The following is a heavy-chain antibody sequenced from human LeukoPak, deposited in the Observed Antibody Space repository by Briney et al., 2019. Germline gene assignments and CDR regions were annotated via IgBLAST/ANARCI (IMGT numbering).Heavy chain of an antibody. D-gene: IGHD2-2*01. CDR1: GGTFSSYA. J-gene: IGHJ4*02. CDR3: ARGVVPAAMVTYYFDY. Sequence: SVKVSCKASGGTFSSYAISWVRQAPGQGLEWMGGNIPIFGTANYAQKFQGRVTITADKSTSTAYMELSSLRSEDTAVYYCARGVVPAAMVTYYFDYWGQGTLVTVSS. CDR2: NIPIFGTA. V-gene: IGHV1-69*06.